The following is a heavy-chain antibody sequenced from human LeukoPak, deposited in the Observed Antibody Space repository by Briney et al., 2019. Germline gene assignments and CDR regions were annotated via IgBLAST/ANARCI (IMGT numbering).Heavy chain of an antibody. V-gene: IGHV3-30*02. Sequence: GGSLRLSCAASGFTFSSYGMHWVRQAPGKGLEWVAFIRYDGSNKYYADSVKGRFTISRDNSKNTLYLQMNSLRAEDTAVYYYAKAAGGAEYFQHWGQGTLVTVSS. CDR3: AKAAGGAEYFQH. CDR2: IRYDGSNK. D-gene: IGHD1-26*01. CDR1: GFTFSSYG. J-gene: IGHJ1*01.